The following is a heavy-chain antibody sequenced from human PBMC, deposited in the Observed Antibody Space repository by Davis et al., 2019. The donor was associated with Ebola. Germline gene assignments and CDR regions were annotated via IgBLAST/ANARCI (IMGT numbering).Heavy chain of an antibody. CDR2: ISAYNGNT. D-gene: IGHD6-19*01. CDR3: ARKRRDSSGWYQPFDY. Sequence: ASVKVSCKASGYTFTSYGISWVRQAPGQGLEWMGWISAYNGNTNYAQKLQGRVTMTTDTSTSTAYMELSRLRSDDTAVYYCARKRRDSSGWYQPFDYWGQGTLVTVSS. CDR1: GYTFTSYG. J-gene: IGHJ4*02. V-gene: IGHV1-18*01.